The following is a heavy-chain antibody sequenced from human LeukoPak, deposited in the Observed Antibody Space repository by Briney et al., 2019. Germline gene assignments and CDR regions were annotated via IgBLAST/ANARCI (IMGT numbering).Heavy chain of an antibody. D-gene: IGHD6-13*01. CDR1: GYTFTGYY. Sequence: KPGASVKVSCTASGYTFTGYYMHWVRQAPGQGLEWMGGIIPIFGTTNYAQKFQGRVTITADESTSTAYMELNSLRSEDTAVYYCAGTPYSSSWYNTHDDAFDIWGQGTMVTVSS. CDR2: IIPIFGTT. J-gene: IGHJ3*02. CDR3: AGTPYSSSWYNTHDDAFDI. V-gene: IGHV1-69*13.